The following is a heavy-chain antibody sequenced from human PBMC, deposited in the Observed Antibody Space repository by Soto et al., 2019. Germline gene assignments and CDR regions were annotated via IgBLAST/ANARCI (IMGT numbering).Heavy chain of an antibody. CDR1: GATFSTYT. V-gene: IGHV1-69*02. CDR3: ARDRDQLPTD. D-gene: IGHD2-2*01. CDR2: IIPMLGIA. J-gene: IGHJ1*01. Sequence: QVQLVQSGAEVKKPGSSVKVSCRASGATFSTYTIIWVRQAPGQGLEWVGRIIPMLGIANYAQRFQGRVTITADKSPSTAYMELSSLRSEDAAVYYCARDRDQLPTDWGQGTLVTVSS.